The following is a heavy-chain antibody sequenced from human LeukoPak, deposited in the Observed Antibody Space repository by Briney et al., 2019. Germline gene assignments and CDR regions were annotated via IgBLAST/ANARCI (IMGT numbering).Heavy chain of an antibody. CDR1: GGSISGYY. CDR3: ARNGAYALDY. CDR2: IYYSGST. J-gene: IGHJ4*02. Sequence: PSETLSLTCTVSGGSISGYYWSCIRQPPGKGLEWIGSIYYSGSTYYNPSLKSRVTVSVDTSKNQFSLTLTSVTAADTAVYYCARNGAYALDYWGQGTLVTASS. D-gene: IGHD4-17*01. V-gene: IGHV4-59*12.